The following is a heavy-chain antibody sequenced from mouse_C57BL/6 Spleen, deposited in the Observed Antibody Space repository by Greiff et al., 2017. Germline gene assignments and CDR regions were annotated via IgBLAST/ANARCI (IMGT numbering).Heavy chain of an antibody. CDR2: ISPGSGST. J-gene: IGHJ3*01. CDR3: ARGGFYYGNYVGWFAY. CDR1: GYTFTSYW. V-gene: IGHV1-55*01. Sequence: QVQLQQPGAELVKPGASVKMSCKASGYTFTSYWITWVKQRPGQGLEWIGDISPGSGSTNYNEKFKSKATLTVDTSSSTAYMQLSSLTSEDSAVYYCARGGFYYGNYVGWFAYWGQGTLVTVSA. D-gene: IGHD2-1*01.